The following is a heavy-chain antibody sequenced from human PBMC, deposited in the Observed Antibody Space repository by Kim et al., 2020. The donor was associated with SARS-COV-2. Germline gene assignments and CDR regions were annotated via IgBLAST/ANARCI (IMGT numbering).Heavy chain of an antibody. CDR2: IYYTGST. CDR3: AREQFSSSWFNGCFDP. CDR1: GDSISSYY. V-gene: IGHV4-59*01. D-gene: IGHD6-13*01. J-gene: IGHJ5*02. Sequence: SETLSLTCTVSGDSISSYYWSWIRQPPGKGLEWIGYIYYTGSTNYNPSLKSRVTISVDTSKNQFSLKLSSVTAADTAVYYCAREQFSSSWFNGCFDPWGQGTLVTVSS.